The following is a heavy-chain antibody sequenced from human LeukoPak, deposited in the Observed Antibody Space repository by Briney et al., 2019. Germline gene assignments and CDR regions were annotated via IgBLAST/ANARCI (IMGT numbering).Heavy chain of an antibody. D-gene: IGHD2-2*02. CDR2: MNPSNGDT. CDR1: GYTLTSYH. V-gene: IGHV1-8*01. J-gene: IGHJ5*02. CDR3: AKAGCSTTSCHTWFDP. Sequence: ASVKVSCKAAGYTLTSYHINWVRQATGQGLEWMGWMNPSNGDTVYAQKFEGRVTMTRDTSESSAYMELSSLKSEDTAVYYCAKAGCSTTSCHTWFDPWGQGTLVTVSS.